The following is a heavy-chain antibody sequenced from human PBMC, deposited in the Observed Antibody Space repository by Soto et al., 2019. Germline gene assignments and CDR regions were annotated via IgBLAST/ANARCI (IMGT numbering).Heavy chain of an antibody. J-gene: IGHJ4*02. Sequence: QLQLQESGPGLVKPSEPLSLTCTVSDGSISSSSYYWGWVRQPPGKGLEWIGSIYYSGSTYYNPSLKSRVTVSGDTSKNQFSLKLSSVTAADTAVYYCATTVTTILYFDYWGQGILVTVSS. CDR2: IYYSGST. CDR1: DGSISSSSYY. D-gene: IGHD4-17*01. V-gene: IGHV4-39*01. CDR3: ATTVTTILYFDY.